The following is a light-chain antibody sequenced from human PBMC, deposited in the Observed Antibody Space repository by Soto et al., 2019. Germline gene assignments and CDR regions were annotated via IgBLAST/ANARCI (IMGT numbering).Light chain of an antibody. J-gene: IGLJ1*01. CDR1: SSDVGGYNY. CDR3: SSYTSSSTLV. CDR2: DVS. Sequence: QSVLTQPASVSGSPGQSITIFCTGTSSDVGGYNYVSWYQQHPGKAPKLMIYDVSNRPSGVSNRFSGSKSGNTASLTISGLQAEDGADYYCSSYTSSSTLVFGTGTKPPS. V-gene: IGLV2-14*01.